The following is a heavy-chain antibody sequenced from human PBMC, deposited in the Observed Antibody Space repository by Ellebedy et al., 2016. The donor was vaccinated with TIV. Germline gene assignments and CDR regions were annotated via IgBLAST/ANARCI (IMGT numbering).Heavy chain of an antibody. V-gene: IGHV1-2*02. CDR2: INPNSGGT. CDR1: GYTFTGYY. Sequence: AASVKVSCKASGYTFTGYYMHCVRQAPGQGLEWMGWINPNSGGTNYAQKFQGRVTMTRDTSISTAYMELSRLRSDDTAVYYCAREFSYGSGSQEDWGQGTLVTVSS. J-gene: IGHJ4*02. D-gene: IGHD3-10*01. CDR3: AREFSYGSGSQED.